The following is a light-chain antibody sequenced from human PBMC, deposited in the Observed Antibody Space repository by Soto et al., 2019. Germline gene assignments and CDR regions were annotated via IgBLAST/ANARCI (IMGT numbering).Light chain of an antibody. CDR3: QQYGSSLIT. CDR1: QSVSSNF. V-gene: IGKV3-20*01. Sequence: EVVLTQSPATLSLSPGERATLSCRASQSVSSNFLAWYQQKPGQAPRLLIYGASNRATGIPARFSGSGSGTDFTLTISRLEPEDFAVYYCQQYGSSLITFGQGTRLEIK. CDR2: GAS. J-gene: IGKJ5*01.